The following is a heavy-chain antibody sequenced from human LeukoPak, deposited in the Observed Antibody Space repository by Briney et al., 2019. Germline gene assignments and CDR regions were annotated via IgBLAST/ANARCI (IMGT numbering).Heavy chain of an antibody. CDR3: ARENLEGYDFWSGYYQSYYYYMDV. CDR2: ISAYNGNT. V-gene: IGHV1-18*01. D-gene: IGHD3-3*01. J-gene: IGHJ6*03. CDR1: GYTFTSYG. Sequence: ASVKVSCKASGYTFTSYGISWVRQAPGQGLEWMGWISAYNGNTNYAQKLQGRVTMTTDTSTSTAYMELRSLRSDDAAVYYCARENLEGYDFWSGYYQSYYYYMDVWGKGTTVTVSS.